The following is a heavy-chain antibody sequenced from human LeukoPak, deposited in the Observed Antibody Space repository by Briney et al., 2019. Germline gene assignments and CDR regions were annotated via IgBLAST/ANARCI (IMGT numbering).Heavy chain of an antibody. CDR3: ARNLHRQWPIDY. V-gene: IGHV3-7*01. Sequence: PGGSLRLSCAASGFTFSSYNMNWVRQAPGKGLEWVANIKQDGSEKYYVDSVKGRFTISRDNAKSSLYLQMNSLRAEDTAEYFCARNLHRQWPIDYWGQGTQVTVSS. D-gene: IGHD6-19*01. CDR1: GFTFSSYN. J-gene: IGHJ4*02. CDR2: IKQDGSEK.